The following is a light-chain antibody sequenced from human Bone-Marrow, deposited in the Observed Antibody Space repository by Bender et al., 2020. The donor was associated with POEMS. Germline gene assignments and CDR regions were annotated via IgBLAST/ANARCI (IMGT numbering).Light chain of an antibody. V-gene: IGLV2-23*01. CDR3: FSYAGGTTYVT. CDR2: EAS. CDR1: SSDVGSANL. J-gene: IGLJ2*01. Sequence: QSALTQPASVSGSPGQSITISCTGTSSDVGSANLVSWYQQHPGKAPQLMIYEASKRPSGVSNRFSGSKSSNTASLTISGLQAEDEGDYYCFSYAGGTTYVTFGGGTKLTVL.